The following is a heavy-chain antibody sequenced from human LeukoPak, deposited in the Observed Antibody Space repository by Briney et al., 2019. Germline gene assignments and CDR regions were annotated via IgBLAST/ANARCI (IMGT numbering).Heavy chain of an antibody. V-gene: IGHV3-74*01. CDR2: INSDGSST. Sequence: PGGSLRLSCAASGFTFSSYWMHWVRQAPGKGLVWVSRINSDGSSTSYADSVKGRFTISRDNAKNTVYLQMNSLRADDTAVYYCAKGLTSEGYFDYWGQGTLVTVSS. CDR1: GFTFSSYW. CDR3: AKGLTSEGYFDY. D-gene: IGHD3-9*01. J-gene: IGHJ4*02.